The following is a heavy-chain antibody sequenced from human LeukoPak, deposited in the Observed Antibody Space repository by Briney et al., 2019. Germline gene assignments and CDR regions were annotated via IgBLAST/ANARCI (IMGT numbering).Heavy chain of an antibody. CDR2: IYYSGST. CDR1: GGSISSSSYY. CDR3: ARGYCSSTSCYYHYYYMDV. Sequence: SETLSLTCTVSGGSISSSSYYWGWIRQPPGKGLEWIGSIYYSGSTYYNPSLKSRVTISVDTSKNQFSLKLSSVTAADTAVYYCARGYCSSTSCYYHYYYMDVWGKGTTVTVSS. V-gene: IGHV4-39*07. D-gene: IGHD2-2*01. J-gene: IGHJ6*03.